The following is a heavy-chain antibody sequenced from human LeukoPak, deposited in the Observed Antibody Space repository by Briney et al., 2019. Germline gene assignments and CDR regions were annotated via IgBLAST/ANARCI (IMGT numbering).Heavy chain of an antibody. CDR2: ISSSSSTI. V-gene: IGHV3-48*01. D-gene: IGHD1-26*01. J-gene: IGHJ4*02. CDR3: ARESGAFSPFGF. Sequence: PGGSLRLSCAASGFTFSSYGMNWVRQAPGKGLEWVSYISSSSSTIYYPDSVKGRFTTSRDNAKNSLYLQMNSLRAEDTAMYYCARESGAFSPFGFWGQGTLVTVSS. CDR1: GFTFSSYG.